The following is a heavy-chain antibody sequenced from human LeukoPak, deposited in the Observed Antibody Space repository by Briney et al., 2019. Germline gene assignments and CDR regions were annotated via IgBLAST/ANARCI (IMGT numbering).Heavy chain of an antibody. CDR3: ARKSGSYFPPNDNWFDP. J-gene: IGHJ5*02. CDR1: GYTFTSYD. Sequence: ASVKVSCKASGYTFTSYDINWARQATGQGLEWMGWMNPNSGNTGYAQKFQGRVTMTRNTSISTAYMELSSLRSEDTAVYYCARKSGSYFPPNDNWFDPWGQGTLVTVSS. D-gene: IGHD1-26*01. V-gene: IGHV1-8*01. CDR2: MNPNSGNT.